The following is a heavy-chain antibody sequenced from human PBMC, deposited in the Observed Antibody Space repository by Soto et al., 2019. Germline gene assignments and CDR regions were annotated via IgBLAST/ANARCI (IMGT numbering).Heavy chain of an antibody. CDR2: IYYSGNT. J-gene: IGHJ5*02. CDR1: GGSISSKDFY. D-gene: IGHD6-13*01. V-gene: IGHV4-31*03. Sequence: QVQLQESGPGLVKPSQTLSLTCIVSGGSISSKDFYWGWIRQHPGKGLEWIGYIYYSGNTYYNPSLKSRVTILVDTSKNQFSLKVSSVTAADTAVYYCARLSGSWQSGFDPWGQGTLVTVSS. CDR3: ARLSGSWQSGFDP.